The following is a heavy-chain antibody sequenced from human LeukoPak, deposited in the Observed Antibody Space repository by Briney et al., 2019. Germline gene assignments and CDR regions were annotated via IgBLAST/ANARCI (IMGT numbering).Heavy chain of an antibody. CDR3: ARPGYSSSWEFDY. V-gene: IGHV4-59*01. CDR1: GGSISSYY. J-gene: IGHJ4*02. D-gene: IGHD6-13*01. Sequence: SETLSLTCTVSGGSISSYYWSWIRQPPGKGLQWIGYIYNSASTNYNPSLKSRVTISIDTSKNQFSLKLSSVTAADTAMYYCARPGYSSSWEFDYWGQGTLVTVSS. CDR2: IYNSAST.